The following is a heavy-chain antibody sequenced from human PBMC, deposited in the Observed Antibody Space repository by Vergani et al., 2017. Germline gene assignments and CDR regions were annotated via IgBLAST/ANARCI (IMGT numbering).Heavy chain of an antibody. Sequence: QVHLVESGGGVVQPGRSLRLSCVVSGFTSSYYGMHWVRQAPGKGLEWVAVISYDGTQKDYADSVKGRFTISRDNSKSTLYLQMNSLRTEDTAVYYCATKSCGTPGCQIGYFREWGQGNLVTVSS. CDR3: ATKSCGTPGCQIGYFRE. CDR1: GFTSSYYG. J-gene: IGHJ1*01. V-gene: IGHV3-30*03. CDR2: ISYDGTQK. D-gene: IGHD1-1*01.